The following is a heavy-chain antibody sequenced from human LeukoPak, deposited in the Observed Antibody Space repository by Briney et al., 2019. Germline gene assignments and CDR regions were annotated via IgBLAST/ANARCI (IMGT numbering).Heavy chain of an antibody. D-gene: IGHD3-10*01. V-gene: IGHV1-18*01. CDR1: GYSFNSYG. CDR2: ISAYNGNT. CDR3: ARDLYYYGSGNYYPFDY. J-gene: IGHJ4*02. Sequence: ASVKVSCKASGYSFNSYGINWVRQAPGQGLEWMGWISAYNGNTNYAQKLHGRVTMTTDTSTSTAYLELRSLRSDDTAVYYCARDLYYYGSGNYYPFDYWGQGTLVTVSS.